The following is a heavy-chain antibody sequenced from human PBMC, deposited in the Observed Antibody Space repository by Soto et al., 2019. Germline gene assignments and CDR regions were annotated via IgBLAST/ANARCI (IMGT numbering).Heavy chain of an antibody. CDR3: AREAERNNWNWFDP. V-gene: IGHV4-39*07. Sequence: SETLSLTCTVSGGSISSSSYYWGWIRQPPGKGLEWFGSIYYSGSTYYNPSLKSRVTISVDTSKNQFSLKSSSVTAADTAVYYCAREAERNNWNWFDPWGQGTLVTVSS. CDR1: GGSISSSSYY. CDR2: IYYSGST. D-gene: IGHD1-20*01. J-gene: IGHJ5*02.